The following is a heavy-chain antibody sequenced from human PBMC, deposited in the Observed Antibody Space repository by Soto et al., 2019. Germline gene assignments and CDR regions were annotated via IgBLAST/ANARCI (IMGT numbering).Heavy chain of an antibody. V-gene: IGHV3-74*01. D-gene: IGHD1-26*01. CDR1: GFTFSSSW. J-gene: IGHJ4*02. CDR2: ISGDGHST. Sequence: EVQLVESGGGLVQPGGSLRLSCAASGFTFSSSWMYWFRQAPGKGLVWVSGISGDGHSTTHADSVKGRFTISRDNGKHTLYLQMNSLRVEDTAVYYCARAGLLASGDYWGQGTLVTVSS. CDR3: ARAGLLASGDY.